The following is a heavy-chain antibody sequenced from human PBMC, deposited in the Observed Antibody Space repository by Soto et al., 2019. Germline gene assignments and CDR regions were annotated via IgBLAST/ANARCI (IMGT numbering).Heavy chain of an antibody. CDR2: MNPNSGKT. Sequence: QVRLVQSGAEVKKPGASVKVSCKASGYTITSYDINWVRQAPGQGLEWMAWMNPNSGKTGNAQNFQGRVTMTRNTSISTVYMELSSLRSDDTAVYYCARGMGGYTSGWYFDLWGRGTLVTVSS. D-gene: IGHD5-12*01. J-gene: IGHJ2*01. CDR3: ARGMGGYTSGWYFDL. CDR1: GYTITSYD. V-gene: IGHV1-8*01.